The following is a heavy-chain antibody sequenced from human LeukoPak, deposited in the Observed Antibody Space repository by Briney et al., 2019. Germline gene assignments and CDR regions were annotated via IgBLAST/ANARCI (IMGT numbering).Heavy chain of an antibody. D-gene: IGHD6-13*01. CDR1: GGPISSYY. CDR3: ARMGSRYSSSPPDYYYYYYGMDV. J-gene: IGHJ6*02. CDR2: IYYSGST. Sequence: SETLSLTCTVSGGPISSYYWSWIRQPPGKGLERIGYIYYSGSTNYNPSLKSRVTISVDTSKNQFSLKLSSVTAADTAVYYCARMGSRYSSSPPDYYYYYYGMDVWGQGTTVTVSS. V-gene: IGHV4-59*08.